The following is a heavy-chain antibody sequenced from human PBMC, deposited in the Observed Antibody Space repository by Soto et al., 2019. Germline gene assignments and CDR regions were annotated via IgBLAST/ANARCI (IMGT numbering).Heavy chain of an antibody. Sequence: QVQLVQSGAEVRKPGASVNISCRTSGYSFTSYGLSWVRQAPGQALEWMGWISTHNGNTNSAQQLQGRATVTTDTSTSTAYMELRSLRSDDTAVYYCARWRDGYFDYWGQGTLVTVSS. J-gene: IGHJ4*02. V-gene: IGHV1-18*01. CDR2: ISTHNGNT. CDR3: ARWRDGYFDY. CDR1: GYSFTSYG.